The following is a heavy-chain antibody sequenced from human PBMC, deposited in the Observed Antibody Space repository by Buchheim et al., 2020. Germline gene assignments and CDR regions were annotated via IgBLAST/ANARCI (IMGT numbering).Heavy chain of an antibody. D-gene: IGHD6-19*01. J-gene: IGHJ4*02. Sequence: QVQMQESGPGLVKPSETLSLTCTVSGGSISSYYWSWIRQPPGKGLEWIGYIYYSGSTNYNPSLKSRVTIPVDTSKNQFSLKLSSVTAADTAVYYCARFGGHYSSGSLPFDYWGQGTL. CDR1: GGSISSYY. V-gene: IGHV4-59*01. CDR3: ARFGGHYSSGSLPFDY. CDR2: IYYSGST.